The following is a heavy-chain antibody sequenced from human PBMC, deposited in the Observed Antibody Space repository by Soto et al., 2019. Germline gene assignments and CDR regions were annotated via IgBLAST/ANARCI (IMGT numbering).Heavy chain of an antibody. CDR2: IIPIFGTA. J-gene: IGHJ4*02. Sequence: GASVKVSCKASGGTFSSYAISWVRQAPGQGLEWMGGIIPIFGTANYAQKFQGRVTITADESTSTAYMELSSLRSEDTAVYYCARGLTGTTWTPSGYWGQGTLVTVSS. V-gene: IGHV1-69*13. CDR1: GGTFSSYA. D-gene: IGHD1-7*01. CDR3: ARGLTGTTWTPSGY.